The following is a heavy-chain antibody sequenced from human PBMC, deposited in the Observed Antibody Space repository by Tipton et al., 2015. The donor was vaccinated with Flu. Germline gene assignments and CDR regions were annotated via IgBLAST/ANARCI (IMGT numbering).Heavy chain of an antibody. Sequence: TLSLTCTVSGGSISSGGYYWSWIRQRPGKGLEWIVYIDYSGSTYYNPSLKSRVTISVDTSKNQFSLKLSSVTAADTAVYYCARGRWFGELLNDYWGQGTLVTVSS. J-gene: IGHJ4*02. CDR2: IDYSGST. D-gene: IGHD3-10*01. V-gene: IGHV4-31*03. CDR1: GGSISSGGYY. CDR3: ARGRWFGELLNDY.